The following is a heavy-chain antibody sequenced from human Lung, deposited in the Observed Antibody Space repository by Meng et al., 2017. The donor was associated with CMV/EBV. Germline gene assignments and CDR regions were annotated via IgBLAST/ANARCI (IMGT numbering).Heavy chain of an antibody. CDR3: ARDRVPEPPLEWPQLWGENF. Sequence: GESLKISCAASGFTFTRYTMNWVRQAPGKGPEWVSSISSSSGYIYYADSVKGRFTISRDNAKNSLFLQMRSLRAEDTAVYYCARDRVPEPPLEWPQLWGENFWXQGEXVTVDS. V-gene: IGHV3-21*01. J-gene: IGHJ4*02. CDR1: GFTFTRYT. D-gene: IGHD3-3*01. CDR2: ISSSSGYI.